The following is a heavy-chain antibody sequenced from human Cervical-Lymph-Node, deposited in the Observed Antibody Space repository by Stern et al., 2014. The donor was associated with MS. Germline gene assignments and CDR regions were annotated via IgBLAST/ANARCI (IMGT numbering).Heavy chain of an antibody. CDR2: IFSNDEK. Sequence: ESGPVLVKPTETLTLTCTVSGFSLSNARMGVSWIRQPPGKALEWLAHIFSNDEKSYSTSPKSRLTISKDTSKSQVVLTMTNMDPVDTATYYCARLEMATITPWYFDLWGRGTLVTVSS. CDR1: GFSLSNARMG. V-gene: IGHV2-26*01. CDR3: ARLEMATITPWYFDL. J-gene: IGHJ2*01. D-gene: IGHD5-24*01.